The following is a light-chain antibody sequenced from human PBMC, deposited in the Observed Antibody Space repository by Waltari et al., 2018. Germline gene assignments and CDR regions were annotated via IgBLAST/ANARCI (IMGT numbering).Light chain of an antibody. J-gene: IGLJ2*01. CDR3: QVWERSNNEVI. CDR1: SSHTCNYNY. V-gene: IGLV2-8*01. Sequence: QSALTQPPSASGSPGQSVTISCSGRSSHTCNYNYVSWYQHYPGRAPQLLIYEVTERPSGVPHRFSGSNSGNTATLTISRVAAGDEADYFCQVWERSNNEVIFGGGTKLTVL. CDR2: EVT.